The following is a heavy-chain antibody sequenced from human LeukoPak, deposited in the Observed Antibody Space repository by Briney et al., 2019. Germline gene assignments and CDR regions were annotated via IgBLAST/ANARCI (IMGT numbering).Heavy chain of an antibody. Sequence: ASVMVSCKASGYIFTIYGITWVRQAPGQGLEWMGWISAYNGNTHYAQKFQGRVTMTTDTSTSTAYMELRSLRFDDTAVYYCAREDHGGNSYDAFDIWGQGTTVTVSS. V-gene: IGHV1-18*01. CDR2: ISAYNGNT. CDR1: GYIFTIYG. D-gene: IGHD4-23*01. CDR3: AREDHGGNSYDAFDI. J-gene: IGHJ3*02.